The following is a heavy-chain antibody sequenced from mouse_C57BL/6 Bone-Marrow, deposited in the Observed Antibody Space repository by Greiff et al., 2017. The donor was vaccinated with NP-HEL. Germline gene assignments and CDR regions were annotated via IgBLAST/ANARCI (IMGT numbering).Heavy chain of an antibody. D-gene: IGHD2-1*01. V-gene: IGHV1-59*01. CDR3: ASPHGNYYFDY. J-gene: IGHJ2*01. CDR1: GYTFTSYW. Sequence: QVQLKQPGAELVRPGTSVKLSCKASGYTFTSYWMHWVKQRPGQGLEWIGVIDPSDSYTNYNQKFKGKATLTVDPSSSTAYMQLSSLTSEDSAVYYCASPHGNYYFDYWGQGTTLTVSS. CDR2: IDPSDSYT.